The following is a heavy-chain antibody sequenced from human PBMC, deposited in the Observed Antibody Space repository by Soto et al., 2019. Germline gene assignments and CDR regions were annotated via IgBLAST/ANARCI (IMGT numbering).Heavy chain of an antibody. CDR1: GGSFSGYY. D-gene: IGHD3-9*01. J-gene: IGHJ4*02. Sequence: QVQLQQWGAGLLKPSETLSLTCAVYGGSFSGYYWSWIRQPPGKGLEWIGEITHSGSTNYNPSLKSQVTISVDPSNNQFSLKLSSVTAADKAVYYCARGLLRYFDLLCYLGQGTLVTVS. V-gene: IGHV4-34*01. CDR3: ARGLLRYFDLLCY. CDR2: ITHSGST.